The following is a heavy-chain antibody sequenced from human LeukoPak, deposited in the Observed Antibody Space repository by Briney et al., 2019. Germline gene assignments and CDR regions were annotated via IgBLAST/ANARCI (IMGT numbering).Heavy chain of an antibody. J-gene: IGHJ5*02. CDR2: INTNTGNP. Sequence: ASVKVSCKASGYTFTSYAMNWVRQAPGQGLERMGWINTNTGNPTYAQGFTGRFVFSLDTSVSTAYLQISSLKAEDTAVYYCATGSIAVAGRGFDPWGQGTLVTVSS. CDR1: GYTFTSYA. D-gene: IGHD6-19*01. CDR3: ATGSIAVAGRGFDP. V-gene: IGHV7-4-1*02.